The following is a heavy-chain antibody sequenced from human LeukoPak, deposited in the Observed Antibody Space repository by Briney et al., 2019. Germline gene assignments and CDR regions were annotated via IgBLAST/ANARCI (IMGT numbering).Heavy chain of an antibody. D-gene: IGHD3-22*01. V-gene: IGHV3-53*04. CDR3: AKDGQGYYYDSSGYSHDY. CDR2: IYSGGST. Sequence: PGGSLRLSCAASGFTVSSNYMSWVRQAPGKGLEWVSVIYSGGSTYYADSVKGRFTISRHNSKSTLYLQMNSLRAEDTAVYYCAKDGQGYYYDSSGYSHDYWGQGTLVTVSS. J-gene: IGHJ4*02. CDR1: GFTVSSNY.